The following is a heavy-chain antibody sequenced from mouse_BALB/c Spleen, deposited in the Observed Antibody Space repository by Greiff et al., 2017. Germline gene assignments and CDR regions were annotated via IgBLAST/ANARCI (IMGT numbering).Heavy chain of an antibody. CDR3: ARGYEGFAY. D-gene: IGHD2-3*01. J-gene: IGHJ2*01. CDR2: ISSGSSTI. CDR1: GFTFSSFG. V-gene: IGHV5-17*02. Sequence: EVKLVESGGGLVQPGGSRKLSCAASGFTFSSFGMHWVRQAPEKGLEWVAYISSGSSTIYYADTVKGRFTISRDNPKNTLFLQMTSLRSEDTAMYYCARGYEGFAYWGQGTTLTVSS.